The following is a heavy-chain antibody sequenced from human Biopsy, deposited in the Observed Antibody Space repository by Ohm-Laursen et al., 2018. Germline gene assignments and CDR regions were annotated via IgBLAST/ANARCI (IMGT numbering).Heavy chain of an antibody. Sequence: GSLRLSCAASGFTFSSYGMSWVRQAPGKGLVWVSCISSDGSTTYADSVKGRFTISRDNAKNTAYLQMNSLRADDTALYYCATDHYGSINYWGQGTLVTVSS. CDR1: GFTFSSYG. J-gene: IGHJ4*02. D-gene: IGHD4-17*01. CDR3: ATDHYGSINY. CDR2: ISSDGST. V-gene: IGHV3-74*01.